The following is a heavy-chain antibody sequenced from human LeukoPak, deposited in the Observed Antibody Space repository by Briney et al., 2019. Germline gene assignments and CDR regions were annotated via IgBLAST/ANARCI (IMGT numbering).Heavy chain of an antibody. D-gene: IGHD2-2*01. V-gene: IGHV4-59*01. CDR2: IYYSGST. CDR3: ARLGYCSSTSCPYVASPRGWFDP. Sequence: SETLSLTCTVSGGSISSYYWSWIRQPPGKGLEWIGYIYYSGSTNYNPSLKSRVTISVDTSKNQFSLKLSSVTAADTAVYYCARLGYCSSTSCPYVASPRGWFDPWGQGTLVTVSS. J-gene: IGHJ5*02. CDR1: GGSISSYY.